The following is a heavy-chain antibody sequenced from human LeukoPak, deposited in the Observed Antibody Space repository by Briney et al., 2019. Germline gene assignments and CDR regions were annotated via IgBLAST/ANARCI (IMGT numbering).Heavy chain of an antibody. V-gene: IGHV4-61*02. Sequence: PSETLSLTCTVSGGSISSGSYYWSWIRQPAGTGLEWIGRIYTSGSTNYNPSLKSRATISVDTSKNQFSLKLSSTAADTAVYYCARGGYSGYDYWGQGTLVTVSS. D-gene: IGHD5-12*01. CDR1: GGSISSGSYY. J-gene: IGHJ4*02. CDR3: ARGGYSGYDY. CDR2: IYTSGST.